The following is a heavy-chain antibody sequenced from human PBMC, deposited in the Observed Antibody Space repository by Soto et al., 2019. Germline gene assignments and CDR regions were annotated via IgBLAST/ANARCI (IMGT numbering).Heavy chain of an antibody. CDR3: ARDLGRERYCSSTSCYGYWFDP. D-gene: IGHD2-2*01. CDR2: IYYSGST. CDR1: GGSISSGGYY. Sequence: PSETLSLTCTVSGGSISSGGYYWSWIRQHPGKGLEWIGYIYYSGSTYYNPSLKSRVTISVDTSKNQFSLKLSSVTAADTALYYCARDLGRERYCSSTSCYGYWFDPWGQGTLVTVSS. J-gene: IGHJ5*02. V-gene: IGHV4-31*03.